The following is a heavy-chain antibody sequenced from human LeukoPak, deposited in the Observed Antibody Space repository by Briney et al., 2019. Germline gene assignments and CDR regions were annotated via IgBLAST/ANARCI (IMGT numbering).Heavy chain of an antibody. CDR3: ARDRGTWNDDGFDY. CDR2: IYISGST. D-gene: IGHD1-1*01. CDR1: GGSISSYY. J-gene: IGHJ4*02. Sequence: SETLSLTCTVSGGSISSYYWSWIRQPAGKGLEWIGRIYISGSTNYNPSLKSRVTMSVDTSKNQFALKLSSVTAADTAVYYCARDRGTWNDDGFDYWGQGTLVTVSS. V-gene: IGHV4-4*07.